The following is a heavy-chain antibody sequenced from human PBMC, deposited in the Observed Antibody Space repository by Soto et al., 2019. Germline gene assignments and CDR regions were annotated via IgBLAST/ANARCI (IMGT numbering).Heavy chain of an antibody. CDR2: IYPGDSDT. V-gene: IGHV5-51*01. D-gene: IGHD3-22*01. CDR1: GYSFTSYW. J-gene: IGHJ6*02. CDR3: ARSRSGYYPYYYYGMDV. Sequence: PGESLKISCKGSGYSFTSYWIGWVRQMPGKGLEWMGIIYPGDSDTRYSPSFQGQVTISADKSISTAYLQWSSLKASDTAMYYCARSRSGYYPYYYYGMDVWGQRTTVTVSS.